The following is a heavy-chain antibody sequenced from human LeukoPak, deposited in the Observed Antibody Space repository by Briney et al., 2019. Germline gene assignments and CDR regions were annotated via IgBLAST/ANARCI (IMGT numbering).Heavy chain of an antibody. CDR3: ARVEWYCSDGSCYGNWFDP. CDR2: ISSSSSYT. CDR1: GFTFSDYY. J-gene: IGHJ5*02. Sequence: PGGSLRLSCAASGFTFSDYYMSWIRQAPGKGLEWVSYISSSSSYTNYADSVKGRFTISRDNAKNSLYLQMNSLRAEDTAVYYCARVEWYCSDGSCYGNWFDPWGQGTLVTVSS. V-gene: IGHV3-11*05. D-gene: IGHD2-15*01.